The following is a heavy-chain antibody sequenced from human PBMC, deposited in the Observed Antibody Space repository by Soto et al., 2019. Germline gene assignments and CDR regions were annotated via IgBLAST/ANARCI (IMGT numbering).Heavy chain of an antibody. CDR3: AKGGDAYNYRVGMDV. V-gene: IGHV1-46*01. J-gene: IGHJ6*02. D-gene: IGHD5-12*01. CDR1: GYSFTSHY. Sequence: GASVKVSCKAIGYSFTSHYMHWVRQAPGQGLEWMGTIYPGGVNIGYAQKFKGRVTMTKDTSTSTVYMELNSLTSEDTAVYYCAKGGDAYNYRVGMDVWGQGTTVTVSS. CDR2: IYPGGVNI.